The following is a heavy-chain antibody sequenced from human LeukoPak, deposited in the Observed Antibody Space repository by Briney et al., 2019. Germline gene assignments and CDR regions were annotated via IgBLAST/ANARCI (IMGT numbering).Heavy chain of an antibody. CDR1: GGTFSSYA. CDR3: ARLANYYDSSGYPFDP. D-gene: IGHD3-22*01. CDR2: IIPILGIA. Sequence: EASVKVSCKASGGTFSSYAISWVRQAPGQGLEWMGRIIPILGIANYAQKFQGRVTITADKSTSTAYMELSSLRSEDTAVYYCARLANYYDSSGYPFDPWGQGTLVTVSS. V-gene: IGHV1-69*04. J-gene: IGHJ5*02.